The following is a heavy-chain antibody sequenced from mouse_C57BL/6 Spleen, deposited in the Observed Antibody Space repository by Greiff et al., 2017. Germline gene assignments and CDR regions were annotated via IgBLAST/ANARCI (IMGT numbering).Heavy chain of an antibody. CDR3: TRGDYYGSSYWYFDV. D-gene: IGHD1-1*01. CDR2: ISSGGDYI. V-gene: IGHV5-9-1*02. CDR1: GFTFSSYA. Sequence: EVKLVESGEGLVKPGGSLKLSCAASGFTFSSYAMSWVRQTPEKRLEWVAYISSGGDYIYYADPVKGRFTISRDNARNTLYLQMSSLKYEDTAMYYCTRGDYYGSSYWYFDVWGTGTTVTVSS. J-gene: IGHJ1*03.